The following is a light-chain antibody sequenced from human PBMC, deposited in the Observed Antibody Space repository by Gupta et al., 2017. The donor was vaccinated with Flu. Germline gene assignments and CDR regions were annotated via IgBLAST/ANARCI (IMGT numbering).Light chain of an antibody. V-gene: IGLV4-69*01. Sequence: SRGHSSYAIAWHQQQPEKGSRYLMKGSGDGSNSNGVGICARFSGSSSGAERYLTISSLQSDDEADYDCQTWVTGNVFGGGTKLTVL. CDR2: GSGDGSN. J-gene: IGLJ3*02. CDR1: RGHSSYA. CDR3: QTWVTGNV.